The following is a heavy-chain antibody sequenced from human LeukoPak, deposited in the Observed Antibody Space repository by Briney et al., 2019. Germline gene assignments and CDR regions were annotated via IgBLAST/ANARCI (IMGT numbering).Heavy chain of an antibody. V-gene: IGHV3-66*01. CDR3: ARVFGERDCTNGVCGHFDY. D-gene: IGHD2-8*01. CDR2: IYSGGSA. CDR1: GFSVRGNY. J-gene: IGHJ4*02. Sequence: WGSLSLSCAVSGFSVRGNYLSWVRQAPGKGLVWVSVIYSGGSADYADSVKGRFTISRDNSKNTMYLQMNSLRAEDTAVYFCARVFGERDCTNGVCGHFDYWGQGTLVTVSS.